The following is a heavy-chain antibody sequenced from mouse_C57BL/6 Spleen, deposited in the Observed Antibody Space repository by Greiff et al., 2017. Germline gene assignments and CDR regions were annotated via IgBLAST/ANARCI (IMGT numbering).Heavy chain of an antibody. J-gene: IGHJ4*01. Sequence: VKLVESGPGLVAPSQSLSITCTVSGFSLTSYGVHWVRQPPGQGLEWLVVIWSDGSTTYNSALKSRLSISKDNSKSQDFLKMNSLQTDDTAMYYCARQRDYGSSTGYAMDYWGQGTSVTVSS. CDR3: ARQRDYGSSTGYAMDY. D-gene: IGHD1-1*01. CDR2: IWSDGST. CDR1: GFSLTSYG. V-gene: IGHV2-6-1*01.